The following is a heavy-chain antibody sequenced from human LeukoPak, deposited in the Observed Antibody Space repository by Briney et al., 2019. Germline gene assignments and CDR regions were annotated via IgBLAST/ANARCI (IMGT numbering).Heavy chain of an antibody. CDR1: GGSISSGGYS. CDR3: ARARDYGDPIDY. Sequence: SQTLSLTCAVSGGSISSGGYSWSWIRQPPGKGLEWIGYIYHSGSTYYNPSLKSRVTISVDRSKNQFSLQLSSVTAADTAVYYCARARDYGDPIDYWGQGTLVTVSS. V-gene: IGHV4-30-2*01. J-gene: IGHJ4*02. CDR2: IYHSGST. D-gene: IGHD4-17*01.